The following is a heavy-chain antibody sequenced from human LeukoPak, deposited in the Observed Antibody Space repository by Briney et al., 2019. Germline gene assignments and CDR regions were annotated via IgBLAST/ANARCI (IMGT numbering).Heavy chain of an antibody. CDR2: IRYDGSNK. Sequence: GGSLRLSCAASGFTFSSYGMHWVRQAPGKGLEWVAFIRYDGSNKYYADSVKGRFNISRDNSKNTLYLQMNSLRVEDTALYHCARDRTAMVTDAFDIWGQGTMVTVSS. J-gene: IGHJ3*02. V-gene: IGHV3-30*02. CDR3: ARDRTAMVTDAFDI. CDR1: GFTFSSYG. D-gene: IGHD5-18*01.